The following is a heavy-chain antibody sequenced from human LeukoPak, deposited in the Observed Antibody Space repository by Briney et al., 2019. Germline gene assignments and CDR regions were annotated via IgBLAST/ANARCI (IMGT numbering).Heavy chain of an antibody. V-gene: IGHV3-48*03. D-gene: IGHD3-16*01. J-gene: IGHJ4*02. Sequence: GGSLRLSCAASGFTFSSYEMNWVRQAPGKGLECVSYISSSGSTIYYADSVKGRFTISRDNAKNSLYLQMNSLRAEDTAVYYCARGGRGISNYFDYWGQGTLVTVSS. CDR1: GFTFSSYE. CDR2: ISSSGSTI. CDR3: ARGGRGISNYFDY.